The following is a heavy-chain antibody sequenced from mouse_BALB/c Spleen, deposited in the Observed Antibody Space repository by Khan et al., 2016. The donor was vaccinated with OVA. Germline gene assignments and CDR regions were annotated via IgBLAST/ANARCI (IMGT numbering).Heavy chain of an antibody. J-gene: IGHJ2*01. V-gene: IGHV3-2*02. CDR2: ISYSGVT. CDR3: ARGNYYGYYFDY. Sequence: EVQLQESGPGLVKPSQSPSLTCTVTGYSITSGYAWNCIRQFPGNKLEWMGYISYSGVTSYTPSLKSRISITRDTSKNQFFLQLNSVTTEDTATYYCARGNYYGYYFDYWGQGTTLTVSS. D-gene: IGHD1-1*01. CDR1: GYSITSGYA.